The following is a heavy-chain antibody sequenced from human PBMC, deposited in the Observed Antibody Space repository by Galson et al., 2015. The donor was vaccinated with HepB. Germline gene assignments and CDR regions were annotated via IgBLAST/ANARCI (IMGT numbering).Heavy chain of an antibody. J-gene: IGHJ4*02. D-gene: IGHD3-10*02. CDR3: AKDLGMFGELACSGY. Sequence: SLRLSCAASGFTFSSYGMHWVRQAPGKGLEWVAVISYDGSNKYYADSVKGRFTISRDNSKNTLYLQMNSLRAEDTAVYYCAKDLGMFGELACSGYWGQGTLVTVSS. V-gene: IGHV3-30*18. CDR2: ISYDGSNK. CDR1: GFTFSSYG.